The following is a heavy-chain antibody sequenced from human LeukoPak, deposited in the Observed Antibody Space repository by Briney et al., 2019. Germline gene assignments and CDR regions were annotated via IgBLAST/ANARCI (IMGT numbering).Heavy chain of an antibody. CDR3: ATNSGSYFLY. Sequence: ASVKDSCKVSGYTLTELSMHWVRQAPGKGLEWMGGFDPEEAETIYAQKFQGRVTMTEDTSTDTAYMELSSLRSEDTAVYYCATNSGSYFLYWGQGTLVTVSS. J-gene: IGHJ4*02. CDR1: GYTLTELS. V-gene: IGHV1-24*01. D-gene: IGHD1-26*01. CDR2: FDPEEAET.